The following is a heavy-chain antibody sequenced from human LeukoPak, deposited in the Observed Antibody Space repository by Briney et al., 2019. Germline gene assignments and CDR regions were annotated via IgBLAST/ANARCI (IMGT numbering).Heavy chain of an antibody. D-gene: IGHD6-19*01. Sequence: PGGSLRLSCAASGFTFSSYSINWVRQAPGKGLEWVSYISSSSSTIYYTDSVKGRFTISRDNAKNSLYLQMNSLRAEDTAVYYCARESTENIAVAGIHFDYWGQGTLVTVSS. CDR1: GFTFSSYS. V-gene: IGHV3-48*04. CDR2: ISSSSSTI. J-gene: IGHJ4*02. CDR3: ARESTENIAVAGIHFDY.